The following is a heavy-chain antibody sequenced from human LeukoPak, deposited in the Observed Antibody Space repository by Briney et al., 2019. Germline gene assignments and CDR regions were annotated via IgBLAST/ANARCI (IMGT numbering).Heavy chain of an antibody. CDR3: ARDRNYGRYYYYYYGMDV. CDR2: INPSGGST. V-gene: IGHV1-46*01. CDR1: GYTFTSYY. D-gene: IGHD3-16*01. J-gene: IGHJ6*02. Sequence: GASVKVSCKASGYTFTSYYMHWVRQASGQGLEWMGIINPSGGSTSYAQKFQGRVTMTRDTSTSTVYMELSSLRSEDTAVYYCARDRNYGRYYYYYYGMDVWGQGTTVTVSS.